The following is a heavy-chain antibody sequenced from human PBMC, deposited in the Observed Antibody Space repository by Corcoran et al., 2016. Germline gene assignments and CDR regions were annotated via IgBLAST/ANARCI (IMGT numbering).Heavy chain of an antibody. D-gene: IGHD2-15*01. CDR1: GYSFTNYW. Sequence: EVQLVQSGAEVKEPGESLKLSCKASGYSFTNYWIGWVRQMPGKGLEWMGIIHPGDSDTRYSPSFQGQVIISADKSISTAYLQWSSLKASDAAMYYCARHQDCSGISCLSSYYYYYGMDVWGQGTTFTVSS. J-gene: IGHJ6*02. CDR2: IHPGDSDT. CDR3: ARHQDCSGISCLSSYYYYYGMDV. V-gene: IGHV5-51*01.